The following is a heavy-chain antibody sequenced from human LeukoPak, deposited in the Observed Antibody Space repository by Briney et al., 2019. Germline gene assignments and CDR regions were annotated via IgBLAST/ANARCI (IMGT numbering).Heavy chain of an antibody. CDR3: ARVRIAVAGIGDAFDI. V-gene: IGHV6-1*01. D-gene: IGHD6-19*01. J-gene: IGHJ3*02. CDR1: GDSVSSNSAA. CDR2: TYYRSKWYN. Sequence: SQTLSLTCAISGDSVSSNSAAWNWIRQAPSRGLEWLGRTYYRSKWYNDYAESVKSRIIINPDTSKNQFSLQLNSVTPEDTAVYYCARVRIAVAGIGDAFDIWGQGTMVTVSS.